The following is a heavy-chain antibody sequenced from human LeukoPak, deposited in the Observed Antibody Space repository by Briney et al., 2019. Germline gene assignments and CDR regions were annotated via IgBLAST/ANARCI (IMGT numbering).Heavy chain of an antibody. CDR3: AREGRRMGSYYYTDDY. CDR1: GGTFSSYA. Sequence: ASVKVSCKASGGTFSSYAISWVRQAPGQGLEWMGGIIPIFGTANYAQKFQGRVTITADESTSTAYMELSSLRSEDTAVYYCAREGRRMGSYYYTDDYWGQGTLVTVSS. D-gene: IGHD1-26*01. CDR2: IIPIFGTA. J-gene: IGHJ4*02. V-gene: IGHV1-69*13.